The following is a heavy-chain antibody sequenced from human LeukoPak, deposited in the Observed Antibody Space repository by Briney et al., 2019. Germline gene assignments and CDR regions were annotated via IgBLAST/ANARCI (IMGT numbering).Heavy chain of an antibody. Sequence: PGRSLRLSCAASGFTFDDYAMHWVRQAPGKGLEWVSGISWNSGSIGYADSVKGRFTISRDNAKNSLYLQMNSLRAEDTALYYCAKDSRGQVYYDFWSGPDYWGQGTLVTVSS. CDR1: GFTFDDYA. D-gene: IGHD3-3*01. CDR3: AKDSRGQVYYDFWSGPDY. J-gene: IGHJ4*02. V-gene: IGHV3-9*01. CDR2: ISWNSGSI.